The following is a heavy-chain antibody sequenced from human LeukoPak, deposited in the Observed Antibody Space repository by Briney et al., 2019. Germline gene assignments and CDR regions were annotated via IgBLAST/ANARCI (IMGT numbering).Heavy chain of an antibody. D-gene: IGHD6-13*01. J-gene: IGHJ6*03. Sequence: GGSLRLSCAGSGFTFSSYWMSWVRQAPGKGLEWVANIKQDGSEKHYVDSVKGRFTISRDNAKNSLFLQMNSLRAEDTAVYFCARVKQQLVRLLGRDTTYYYYYYMDVWGKGTTVTVSS. CDR2: IKQDGSEK. CDR1: GFTFSSYW. V-gene: IGHV3-7*01. CDR3: ARVKQQLVRLLGRDTTYYYYYYMDV.